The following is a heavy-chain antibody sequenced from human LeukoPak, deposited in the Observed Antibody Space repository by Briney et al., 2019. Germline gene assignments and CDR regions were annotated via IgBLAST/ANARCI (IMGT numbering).Heavy chain of an antibody. CDR3: ARGGSVVHPPEYTHH. CDR2: INCKSGGT. CDR1: GYTLTDDY. J-gene: IGHJ1*01. Sequence: ASVKVSCKTSGYTLTDDYIRWVRQAPGQGLEWMGWINCKSGGTKYAPKFDGRVTMSRATSINTAFMELTSLTADDTALYYCARGGSVVHPPEYTHHWGQGTLVTVSS. D-gene: IGHD1-26*01. V-gene: IGHV1-2*02.